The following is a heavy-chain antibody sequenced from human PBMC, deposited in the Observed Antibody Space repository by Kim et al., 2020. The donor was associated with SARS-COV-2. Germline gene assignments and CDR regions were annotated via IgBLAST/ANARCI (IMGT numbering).Heavy chain of an antibody. CDR3: AKGGRTQQLDY. V-gene: IGHV3-23*01. J-gene: IGHJ4*02. CDR1: GFTFSNYA. CDR2: ISSSGAGT. Sequence: GGSLRLSCAASGFTFSNYAMTWVRQAPGKGLEWVSVISSSGAGTYYADSVKGRFTFSRDNSKNTLYLQMSSLTVDDTAIYYCAKGGRTQQLDYWGQGTLVTVSS. D-gene: IGHD6-13*01.